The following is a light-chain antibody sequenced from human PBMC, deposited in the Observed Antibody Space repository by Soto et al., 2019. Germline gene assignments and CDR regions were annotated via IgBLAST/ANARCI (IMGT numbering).Light chain of an antibody. Sequence: QSVLTQPPSVSGAPGQRVTISCAGSDSNIGAGSDVHWYQHLPGTAPKLLIYENSNRPSGVPDRFSGSKSGTSGSLDITGLQAEDEADYYCQSHDSSLSVWMFGGGTKLTVL. J-gene: IGLJ3*02. V-gene: IGLV1-40*01. CDR2: ENS. CDR1: DSNIGAGSD. CDR3: QSHDSSLSVWM.